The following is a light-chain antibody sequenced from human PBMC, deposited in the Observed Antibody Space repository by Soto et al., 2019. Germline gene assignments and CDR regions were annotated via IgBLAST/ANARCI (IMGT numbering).Light chain of an antibody. V-gene: IGKV3D-15*01. CDR1: QSINFG. CDR2: GAS. CDR3: QQYNNWPIT. Sequence: EIVMTQSPATLSVSPGETATLSCRASQSINFGLAWYRQKPGQAPRLLIYGASTRATGTPARFSGSGSGTDFTLTISSLQSEDFEVYYCQQYNNWPITFGRGTRLEIK. J-gene: IGKJ5*01.